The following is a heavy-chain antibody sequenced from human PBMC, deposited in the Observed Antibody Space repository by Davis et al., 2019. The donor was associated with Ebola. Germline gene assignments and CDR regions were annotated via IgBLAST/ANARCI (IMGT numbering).Heavy chain of an antibody. Sequence: ASVKVSCKASGYTFTSYYMHWVRQAPGQGLEWMGIINPSGGNTSYAQKFQGRVTMTRDTSTSTVYMELSSLRSEDTAVYYCAREEIVVVVAATPEHYYYYGMDVWGKGTTVTVSS. CDR3: AREEIVVVVAATPEHYYYYGMDV. D-gene: IGHD2-15*01. CDR2: INPSGGNT. CDR1: GYTFTSYY. V-gene: IGHV1-46*01. J-gene: IGHJ6*04.